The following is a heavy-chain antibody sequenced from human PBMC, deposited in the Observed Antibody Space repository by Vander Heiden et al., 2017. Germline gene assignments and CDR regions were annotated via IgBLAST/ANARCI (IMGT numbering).Heavy chain of an antibody. Sequence: QVQLVQSGAEVKKPGASVKVSCRASGYPFTDQYIHWLRQAPGQGLEWMGWINPNSGGTKYAQKFQGRVTMTRDTSISTAYMEVSRLRSDDTAVYFCVRDGTGTIALFFYWGQGTLVTVSS. J-gene: IGHJ4*02. D-gene: IGHD1-7*01. CDR3: VRDGTGTIALFFY. CDR2: INPNSGGT. V-gene: IGHV1-2*02. CDR1: GYPFTDQY.